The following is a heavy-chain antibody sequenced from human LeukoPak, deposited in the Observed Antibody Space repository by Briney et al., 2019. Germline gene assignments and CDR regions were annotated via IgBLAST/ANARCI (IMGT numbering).Heavy chain of an antibody. CDR3: ARATVDSSGYYYVFHFDY. Sequence: SETLSLTCAVYGGSFSGYYRSWIRQPPGKGLEWIGEINHSGSTSYNPSLKSRVTMSVDTSKNQFSLKLSSVTAADTAVYYCARATVDSSGYYYVFHFDYWGQGTLVTVSS. V-gene: IGHV4-34*01. CDR2: INHSGST. CDR1: GGSFSGYY. J-gene: IGHJ4*02. D-gene: IGHD3-22*01.